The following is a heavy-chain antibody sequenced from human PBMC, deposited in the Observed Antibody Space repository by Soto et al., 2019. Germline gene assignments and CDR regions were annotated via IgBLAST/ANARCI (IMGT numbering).Heavy chain of an antibody. Sequence: QVQLQESGPGLVKPSGTLSLTCAVSGGSIGNSNWWTWVRQPPGKGLQWIGDIYHSGGINYNPSLKSRVTISVDKSKNQFSLILNSATAADTAIYYCARVEGYSYGHDAFDVWGQGTMVTVSS. V-gene: IGHV4-4*02. J-gene: IGHJ3*01. CDR3: ARVEGYSYGHDAFDV. D-gene: IGHD5-18*01. CDR1: GGSIGNSNW. CDR2: IYHSGGI.